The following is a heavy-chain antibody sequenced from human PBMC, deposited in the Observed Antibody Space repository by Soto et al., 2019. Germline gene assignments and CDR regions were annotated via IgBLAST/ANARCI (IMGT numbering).Heavy chain of an antibody. J-gene: IGHJ4*02. CDR2: IYHSGST. CDR1: GGSISSSNW. D-gene: IGHD2-2*01. V-gene: IGHV4-4*02. CDR3: ARREIVLVPAAMGG. Sequence: QVQLQESGPGLVKPSGTLSLTCAVSGGSISSSNWWSWVRQPPGKGLEWIGEIYHSGSTNYNPSLIRRVTTSVHKSKNQFSLKLSSVTAADTAVYYCARREIVLVPAAMGGWGQGTLVTVSS.